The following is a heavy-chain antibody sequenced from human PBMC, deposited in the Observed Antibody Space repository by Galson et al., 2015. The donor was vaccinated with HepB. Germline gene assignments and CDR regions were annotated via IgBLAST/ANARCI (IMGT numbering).Heavy chain of an antibody. V-gene: IGHV3-11*06. D-gene: IGHD5-12*01. CDR2: ITSSSSYT. CDR3: AGYISYDGYFDY. Sequence: SLRLSCAASGFTFSDYYMSWIRQAPGKGLEWISYITSSSSYTKYVDSVRGRFTISRDNAKNSLYLQMNSLRAEDTAVYYCAGYISYDGYFDYWGQGTLVTVSS. CDR1: GFTFSDYY. J-gene: IGHJ4*02.